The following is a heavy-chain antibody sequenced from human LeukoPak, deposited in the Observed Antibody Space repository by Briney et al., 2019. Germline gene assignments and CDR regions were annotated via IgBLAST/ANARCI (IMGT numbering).Heavy chain of an antibody. D-gene: IGHD4-11*01. V-gene: IGHV3-74*01. CDR1: GFTFSSYW. Sequence: PGGSLRLSCAASGFTFSSYWMHWVRQAPGKGLVWVSHINSDGSSTNYADSVKGRFTISRDNAKNTLYLQMNSLRADDTAVYYCARGGFYSNSPLDYWDQGTLVTVSS. CDR3: ARGGFYSNSPLDY. J-gene: IGHJ4*02. CDR2: INSDGSST.